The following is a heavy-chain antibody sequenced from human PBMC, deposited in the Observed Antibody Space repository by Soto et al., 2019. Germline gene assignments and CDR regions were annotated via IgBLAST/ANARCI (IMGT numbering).Heavy chain of an antibody. Sequence: QVQLVQSGAEVKKPGASVKVSCKASGYTFTSYGISWVRQAPGQGLEWMGWISAYNGNTNYAQKLQGRVTMTTDTSTSTADMELRSLRSDDTAVYYCARDGLPTYYYDSSGYYYGRYWGQGTLVTVSS. V-gene: IGHV1-18*01. CDR3: ARDGLPTYYYDSSGYYYGRY. D-gene: IGHD3-22*01. CDR1: GYTFTSYG. J-gene: IGHJ4*02. CDR2: ISAYNGNT.